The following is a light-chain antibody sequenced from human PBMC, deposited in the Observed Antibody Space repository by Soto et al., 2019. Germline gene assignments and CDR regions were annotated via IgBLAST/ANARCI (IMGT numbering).Light chain of an antibody. Sequence: EIVLTQSPGTLSLSPGERATLSCRASQSVSSSYLAWYQQKPGQAPRLHIYGASSRATGIPDRFSGSGAGTDFTLAISRLEPEDFAVYDCQQYGSALGATFGGGTKVEIK. J-gene: IGKJ4*02. CDR3: QQYGSALGAT. CDR1: QSVSSSY. CDR2: GAS. V-gene: IGKV3-20*01.